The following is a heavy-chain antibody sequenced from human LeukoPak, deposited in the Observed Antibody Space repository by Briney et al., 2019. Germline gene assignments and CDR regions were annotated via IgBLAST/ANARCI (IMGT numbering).Heavy chain of an antibody. CDR2: IIPILGIA. J-gene: IGHJ6*02. CDR1: GGTFSSYA. Sequence: ASVKVSCKASGGTFSSYAISWVRQAPGQGLEWMGRIIPILGIANYARKFQGRVTITADKSTSTAYMELSSLRSEDTAVYYCARDEARPWPWDVWGQGTTVTVSS. V-gene: IGHV1-69*04. CDR3: ARDEARPWPWDV.